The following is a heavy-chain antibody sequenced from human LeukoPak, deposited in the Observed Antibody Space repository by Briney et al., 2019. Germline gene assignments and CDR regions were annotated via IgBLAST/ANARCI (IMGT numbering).Heavy chain of an antibody. CDR1: GYTFTSYG. CDR3: ARVQKIVGATRWFDP. Sequence: ASVKVSCKASGYTFTSYGISWVRQAPGQGLEWMGWISAYNGNTNYAQKLQGRVTMTTDTSTSTAYMELRSPRSDDTAVYYCARVQKIVGATRWFDPWGQGTLVTVSS. J-gene: IGHJ5*02. CDR2: ISAYNGNT. V-gene: IGHV1-18*01. D-gene: IGHD1-26*01.